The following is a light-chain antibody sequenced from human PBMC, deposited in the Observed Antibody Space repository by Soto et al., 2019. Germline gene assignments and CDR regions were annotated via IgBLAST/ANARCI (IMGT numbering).Light chain of an antibody. Sequence: EIVMTQSPATLSVSPGERATLSCRASRSVSNNLAWYQQKTGQAPRLLIYGASTRATGIPARFSGSGSGTDFTLTISSLQSEDFAVYYCQQYNKWHWYTFGQGTKLEIK. V-gene: IGKV3-15*01. J-gene: IGKJ2*01. CDR3: QQYNKWHWYT. CDR1: RSVSNN. CDR2: GAS.